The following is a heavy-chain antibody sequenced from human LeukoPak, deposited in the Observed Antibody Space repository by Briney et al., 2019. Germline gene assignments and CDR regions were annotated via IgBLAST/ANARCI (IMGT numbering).Heavy chain of an antibody. CDR1: GGSPSGYY. Sequence: SETLSLTSAVHGGSPSGYYWSWSRPPPGEGLGWSGEINHSGSTNYNPSLQRRATISVETSKNQFSLKPSSVAASDTAVYYCATATAATRWFGDWGQGTLVTVSS. J-gene: IGHJ4*02. V-gene: IGHV4-34*01. D-gene: IGHD3-10*01. CDR2: INHSGST. CDR3: ATATAATRWFGD.